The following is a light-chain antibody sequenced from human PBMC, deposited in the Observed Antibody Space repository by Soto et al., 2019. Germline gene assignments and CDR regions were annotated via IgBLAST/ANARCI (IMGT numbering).Light chain of an antibody. J-gene: IGKJ4*01. CDR3: QQRYNLPLT. V-gene: IGKV3-11*01. CDR2: GSS. Sequence: EIVLTQSPATLSVSPGERATLSCRASQSVSSSLAWYQQKPGQAPRLLIYGSSNGATGIPARFRGTGSGTDFTLTISSLGPDDFAVYYCQQRYNLPLTFGGGTKVEIK. CDR1: QSVSSS.